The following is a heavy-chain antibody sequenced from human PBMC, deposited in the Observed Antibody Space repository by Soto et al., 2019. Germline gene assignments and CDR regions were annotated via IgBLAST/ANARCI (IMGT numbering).Heavy chain of an antibody. CDR1: GFTFSDYY. V-gene: IGHV3-11*01. D-gene: IGHD2-15*01. Sequence: QVQVVESGGGFVKPGGSLRLSCAASGFTFSDYYMSWIRQAPGKGLEWVSYISSSGSTIYYADSVKGRFTISRDNAKNSLYLQMNSLRAEDTAVYYCARSPYCSGGSCYGYYYYMDVWGKGTTVTVSS. CDR3: ARSPYCSGGSCYGYYYYMDV. CDR2: ISSSGSTI. J-gene: IGHJ6*03.